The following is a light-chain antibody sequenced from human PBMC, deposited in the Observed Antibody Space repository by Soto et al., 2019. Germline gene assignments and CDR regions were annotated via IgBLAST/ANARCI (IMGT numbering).Light chain of an antibody. Sequence: EIVLTQSPGTLSLSPVERATLSCMASQSVSGRYLAWYQQKPGQAPRLLIYGASSRATCIPDRFSGGGSGTDFTLTISRLEPGDFAVYFCQQYGGFPITFGQGTRLEIK. J-gene: IGKJ5*01. CDR1: QSVSGRY. CDR2: GAS. V-gene: IGKV3-20*01. CDR3: QQYGGFPIT.